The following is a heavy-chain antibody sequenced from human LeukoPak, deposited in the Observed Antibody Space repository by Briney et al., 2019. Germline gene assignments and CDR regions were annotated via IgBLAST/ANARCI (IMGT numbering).Heavy chain of an antibody. CDR1: GFTFSSYA. J-gene: IGHJ4*02. Sequence: GGSLRLSCAASGFTFSSYAMSWVRQAPGKGLEWVSAISGSGGSTYYADSVKGRFTISRDNSKNTLYLQMNSLRAEDTAVYYCANVGGLHYYGLDWGQGTLVTVSS. D-gene: IGHD3-10*01. CDR2: ISGSGGST. V-gene: IGHV3-23*01. CDR3: ANVGGLHYYGLD.